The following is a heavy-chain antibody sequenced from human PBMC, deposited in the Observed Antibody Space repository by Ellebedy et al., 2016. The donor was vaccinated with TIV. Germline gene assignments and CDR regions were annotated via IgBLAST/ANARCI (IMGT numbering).Heavy chain of an antibody. J-gene: IGHJ4*02. D-gene: IGHD1-14*01. CDR2: INPNSGGT. CDR3: ARAHQIGTWVY. V-gene: IGHV1-2*02. CDR1: GYTFTGYY. Sequence: AASVKVSCKASGYTFTGYYMHWVRQAPGQGLEWMGWINPNSGGTNYAQKFQGRVTITRDTSISTAYMELSRLRSDATAVYYCARAHQIGTWVYWGQGTLVTVSS.